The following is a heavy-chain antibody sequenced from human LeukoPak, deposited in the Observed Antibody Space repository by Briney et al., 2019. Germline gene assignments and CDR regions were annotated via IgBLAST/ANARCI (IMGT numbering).Heavy chain of an antibody. Sequence: PGGSLRLSCAASGFTFSGSWMTWIRQAPGTGLEWLANINQDGSVINYVDSVRGRFTISRDNAKYSLYLQLNSLRAEDTAVYYCARDIAYHAFDIWGQGTMVTVSS. CDR2: INQDGSVI. V-gene: IGHV3-7*01. CDR1: GFTFSGSW. J-gene: IGHJ3*02. D-gene: IGHD2-15*01. CDR3: ARDIAYHAFDI.